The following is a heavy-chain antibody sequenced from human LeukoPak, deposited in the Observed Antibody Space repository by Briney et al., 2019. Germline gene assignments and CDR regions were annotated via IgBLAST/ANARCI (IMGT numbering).Heavy chain of an antibody. CDR2: IKQDGSEK. V-gene: IGHV3-7*03. J-gene: IGHJ4*02. CDR1: GFTFSSYW. CDR3: AKDQVGSGWYWGDY. Sequence: GGSLRLSCAASGFTFSSYWMSWVRQAPGKGLEWVANIKQDGSEKYYVDSVKGRFTISRDNSKNTLYLQMNSLRAEDTAVYYCAKDQVGSGWYWGDYWGQGTLVTVSS. D-gene: IGHD6-19*01.